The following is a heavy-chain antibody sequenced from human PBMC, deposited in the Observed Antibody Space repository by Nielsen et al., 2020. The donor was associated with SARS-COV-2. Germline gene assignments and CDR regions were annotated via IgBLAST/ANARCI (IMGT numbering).Heavy chain of an antibody. D-gene: IGHD3-10*01. CDR1: GGSVSSNDW. CDR2: VSHSGST. J-gene: IGHJ4*02. Sequence: SETLSLTCAVSGGSVSSNDWWTWVRQSPGKGLEWIGEVSHSGSTNYNPSLKSRVTISVDTSKSQISLKLTSVTAADTAVYYCARRTTFYGSGTYFDFWGQGTLVTVSS. V-gene: IGHV4-4*02. CDR3: ARRTTFYGSGTYFDF.